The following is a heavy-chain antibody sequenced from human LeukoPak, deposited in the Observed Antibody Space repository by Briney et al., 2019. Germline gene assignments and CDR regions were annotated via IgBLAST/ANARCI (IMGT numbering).Heavy chain of an antibody. CDR3: ARDRGSTGYYYLDS. Sequence: SETLSLTCSVSGGPITEYYWSWIRQPPGKGLEWIGYIYHTGSTNYSPSLKSRVTMSVDASRSQFSLKLVSVTAADTAVYYCARDRGSTGYYYLDSWGQGILVTVSS. J-gene: IGHJ4*02. CDR1: GGPITEYY. V-gene: IGHV4-59*01. D-gene: IGHD6-19*01. CDR2: IYHTGST.